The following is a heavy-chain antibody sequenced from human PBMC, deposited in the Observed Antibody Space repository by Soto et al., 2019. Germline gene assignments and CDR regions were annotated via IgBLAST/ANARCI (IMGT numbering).Heavy chain of an antibody. D-gene: IGHD3-3*01. CDR2: IYYSGST. Sequence: SETLSLTCTVSGGSISSSSYYWGWIRQPPGKGLEWIGSIYYSGSTYYNPSLKSRVTISVDTSKNQFSLKLSSVTAADTAVYYCASPHSNDFLCSYSPRNNWFDPWGQGTLVTVSS. J-gene: IGHJ5*02. V-gene: IGHV4-39*01. CDR1: GGSISSSSYY. CDR3: ASPHSNDFLCSYSPRNNWFDP.